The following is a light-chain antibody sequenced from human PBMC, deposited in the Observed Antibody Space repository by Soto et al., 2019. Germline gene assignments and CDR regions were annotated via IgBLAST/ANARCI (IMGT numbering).Light chain of an antibody. CDR1: QSVSSN. CDR2: GAS. CDR3: QQYNNWPQT. J-gene: IGKJ5*01. V-gene: IGKV3-15*01. Sequence: VFTQSPSTVSFSPGGSATLSCKASQSVSSNLAWYQQKPGQAPRLLIYGASTRATGIPARFSGSGSGTEFTLTISSLQSEDFAVYYCQQYNNWPQTFGQGTRLEIK.